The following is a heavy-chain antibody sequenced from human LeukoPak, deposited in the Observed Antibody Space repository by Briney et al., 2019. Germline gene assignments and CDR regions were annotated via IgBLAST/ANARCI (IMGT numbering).Heavy chain of an antibody. CDR3: ARVLYSSGWYDGDY. V-gene: IGHV1-2*02. J-gene: IGHJ4*02. Sequence: ASVKVSCKASGYTFTSYAMNWVRQAPGQGLEWMGWINPNSGGTNYAQKFQGRVTMTRDTSISTAYLELSRLRSDDTAVYYCARVLYSSGWYDGDYWGQGTLVTVSS. CDR1: GYTFTSYA. D-gene: IGHD6-19*01. CDR2: INPNSGGT.